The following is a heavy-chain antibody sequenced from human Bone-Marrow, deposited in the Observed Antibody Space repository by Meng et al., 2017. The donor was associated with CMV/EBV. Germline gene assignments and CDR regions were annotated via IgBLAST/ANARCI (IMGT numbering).Heavy chain of an antibody. J-gene: IGHJ6*02. D-gene: IGHD6-19*01. CDR3: ARGYSSGPTYYYYGMDV. Sequence: SQTLSLTCAVYGGSFSGYYWSWIRQPPGKGLEWIGEINHSGSTNYNPSLKSRVTISVDTSKNQFSLKLSSMTAADTAVYYCARGYSSGPTYYYYGMDVWGQGTTVTVSS. CDR1: GGSFSGYY. V-gene: IGHV4-34*01. CDR2: INHSGST.